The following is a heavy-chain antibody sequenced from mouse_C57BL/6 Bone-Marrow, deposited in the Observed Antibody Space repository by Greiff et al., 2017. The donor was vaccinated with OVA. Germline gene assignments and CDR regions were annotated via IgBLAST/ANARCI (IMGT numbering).Heavy chain of an antibody. CDR2: IDPNSGGT. D-gene: IGHD1-1*01. V-gene: IGHV1-72*01. Sequence: QVQLQQPGAELVKPGASVKLSCKASGYTFTSYWMHWVKQRPGRGLEWIGRIDPNSGGTKYNEKFKSKATLTVDKPSSTAYMQLSSLTSEDSAVSYCALPPITTVVEGYAKDYWGQGTSVTVSS. CDR3: ALPPITTVVEGYAKDY. CDR1: GYTFTSYW. J-gene: IGHJ4*01.